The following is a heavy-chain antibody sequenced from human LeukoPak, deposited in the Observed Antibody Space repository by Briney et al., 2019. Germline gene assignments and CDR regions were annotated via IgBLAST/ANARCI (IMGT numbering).Heavy chain of an antibody. Sequence: ASVTVSCKASGYTFTGYYMHWVRQAPGQGLEWMGWINPNSGGTNYAQKFQGRVTMTRDTSISTAYMELSRLRSDDTAVYYCARDDSSGWYAWPSNAFDIWGQGTMVTVSS. CDR2: INPNSGGT. D-gene: IGHD6-19*01. CDR3: ARDDSSGWYAWPSNAFDI. CDR1: GYTFTGYY. V-gene: IGHV1-2*02. J-gene: IGHJ3*02.